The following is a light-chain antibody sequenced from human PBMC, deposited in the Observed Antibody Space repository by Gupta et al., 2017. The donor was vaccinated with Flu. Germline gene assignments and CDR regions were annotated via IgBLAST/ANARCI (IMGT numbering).Light chain of an antibody. V-gene: IGLV3-19*01. J-gene: IGLJ2*01. Sequence: SSELTQAPAVSVALGQSVRITCQGDMLRSYYASWYQQKPGQAPVLVIYGKTNRPSGIPDRFSGSSSGDTASLTTTTAQAEGEAGYYYYSRDSGSNHGVFGGGTKLTVL. CDR1: MLRSYY. CDR3: YSRDSGSNHGV. CDR2: GKT.